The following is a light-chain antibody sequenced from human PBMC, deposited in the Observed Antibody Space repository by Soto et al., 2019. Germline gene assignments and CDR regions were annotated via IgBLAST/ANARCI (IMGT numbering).Light chain of an antibody. J-gene: IGLJ1*01. CDR3: FSFTTTSTHV. CDR1: SSDVGGFNY. CDR2: EVN. Sequence: QCALTQPPSASGSPGQSVTISCSGTSSDVGGFNYVSWYQQHPGRAPKVLIYEVNKRPSGVPDRFSGSKSGNTAYLTISGLQVEDEAEYFCFSFTTTSTHVFGTGTKVTVL. V-gene: IGLV2-8*01.